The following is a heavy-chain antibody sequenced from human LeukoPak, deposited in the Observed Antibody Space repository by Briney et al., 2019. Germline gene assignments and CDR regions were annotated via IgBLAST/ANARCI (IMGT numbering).Heavy chain of an antibody. CDR3: AKDMGRIVRAFDI. J-gene: IGHJ3*02. CDR1: GFTFDDYA. V-gene: IGHV3-9*01. D-gene: IGHD3-22*01. CDR2: ISWDSDTI. Sequence: GGSQRLSCAASGFTFDDYAMHWVRQAPRKGVEWVSHISWDSDTIDYADSVKGRFTVSRDNAKNSLYLQMNSLRAEDTALYFCAKDMGRIVRAFDIWGQRTMVTVSS.